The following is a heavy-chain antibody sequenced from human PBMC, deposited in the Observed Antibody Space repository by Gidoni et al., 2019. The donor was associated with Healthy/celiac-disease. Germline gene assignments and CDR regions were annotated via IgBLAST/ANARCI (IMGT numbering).Heavy chain of an antibody. V-gene: IGHV3-30-3*01. CDR2: ISYDGSNK. CDR3: ARGTYYYDSSGYPVDY. CDR1: GFTLRGSA. Sequence: QVQLVESGGGVVQPGRSLRLSCAASGFTLRGSAMHWVRQAPGKGLEWVAVISYDGSNKYYADSVKGRFTTSRDNSKNTLYLQMNSLRAEDTAVYYCARGTYYYDSSGYPVDYWGQGTLVTVSS. D-gene: IGHD3-22*01. J-gene: IGHJ4*02.